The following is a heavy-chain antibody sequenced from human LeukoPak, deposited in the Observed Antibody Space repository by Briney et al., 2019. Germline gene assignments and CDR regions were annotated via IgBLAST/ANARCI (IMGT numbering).Heavy chain of an antibody. J-gene: IGHJ5*02. CDR1: GFTFSSYA. CDR2: ISYDGSNK. V-gene: IGHV3-30-3*01. CDR3: ARGQWFGELLFQPPRWFDP. D-gene: IGHD3-10*01. Sequence: PGGSLRLSCAASGFTFSSYAMHWVRQAPGKGLEWVAVISYDGSNKYYADSVKGRFTISGDNSKNTLYLQMNSLRAEDTAVYYCARGQWFGELLFQPPRWFDPWGQGTLVTVSS.